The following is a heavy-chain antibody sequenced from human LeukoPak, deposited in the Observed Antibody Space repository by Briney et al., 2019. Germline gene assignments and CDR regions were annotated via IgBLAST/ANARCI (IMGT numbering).Heavy chain of an antibody. CDR2: ISSSGSTI. CDR1: GFTFSSYE. D-gene: IGHD1-26*01. V-gene: IGHV3-48*03. Sequence: GGSLRLSCAASGFTFSSYEMNWVRQAPGKGLEWVSYISSSGSTIYYADSVKGRFTISRDNAKNSLYLQMNSLRAEDTAVYYCARVLAGATRMDYFDYWGQGTLVTVSS. CDR3: ARVLAGATRMDYFDY. J-gene: IGHJ4*02.